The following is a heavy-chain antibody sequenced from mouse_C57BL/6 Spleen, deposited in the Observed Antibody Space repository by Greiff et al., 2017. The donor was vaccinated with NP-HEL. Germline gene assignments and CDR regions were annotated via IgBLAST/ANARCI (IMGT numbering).Heavy chain of an antibody. CDR3: ARDYYGNAMDY. Sequence: VQLQQPGAELVKPGASVKLSCKASGYTFTSYWMHWVKQRPGQGLEWIGMIHPNSGSTNYNEKFKSKATLTVDKSSSTAYMQLSSLTSEASAVYYCARDYYGNAMDYWGQGTSVTVSS. CDR1: GYTFTSYW. D-gene: IGHD1-1*01. CDR2: IHPNSGST. V-gene: IGHV1-64*01. J-gene: IGHJ4*01.